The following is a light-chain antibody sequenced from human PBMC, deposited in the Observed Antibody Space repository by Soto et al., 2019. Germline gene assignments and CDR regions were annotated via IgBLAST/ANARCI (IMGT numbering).Light chain of an antibody. Sequence: QSVLTQPPSVSGAPGQRVTISCTGRSSNIGAGYDVHWYKHLPGTAPKLLIYGDKNRPSGVPDRFSGSKSGSLASLAITGLQAEDEADYYCQSYDTSLSGVVFGGGTKLTVL. CDR2: GDK. CDR1: SSNIGAGYD. V-gene: IGLV1-40*01. CDR3: QSYDTSLSGVV. J-gene: IGLJ2*01.